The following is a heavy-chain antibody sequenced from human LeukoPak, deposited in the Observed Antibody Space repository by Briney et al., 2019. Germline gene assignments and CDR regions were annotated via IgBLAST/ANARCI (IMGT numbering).Heavy chain of an antibody. CDR1: GFTFSNYG. CDR2: IWYDGSNK. V-gene: IGHV3-33*01. Sequence: PGGSLRLSCAASGFTFSNYGMHWVRQAPGKGLEWVAVIWYDGSNKYYADSVKGRFTISRDNSKNTLYLQMNSLRAEDTAVYYCAREPYSSSSRLNWFDPWGQGTLVTVSS. D-gene: IGHD6-6*01. J-gene: IGHJ5*02. CDR3: AREPYSSSSRLNWFDP.